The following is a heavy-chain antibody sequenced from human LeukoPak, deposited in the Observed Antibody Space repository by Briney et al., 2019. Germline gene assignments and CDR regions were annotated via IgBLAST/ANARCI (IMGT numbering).Heavy chain of an antibody. CDR2: ISGSGGST. J-gene: IGHJ5*02. Sequence: PGGSLRLSCAASGFTFSSYAMTWVRQAPGKGLEWVSAISGSGGSTYYADSVKGRFTISRDNSKNTLYLQMNSLRAEDTAVYYCAKKHLAAAGTNWFDPWGQGTLVTVSS. CDR3: AKKHLAAAGTNWFDP. CDR1: GFTFSSYA. V-gene: IGHV3-23*01. D-gene: IGHD6-13*01.